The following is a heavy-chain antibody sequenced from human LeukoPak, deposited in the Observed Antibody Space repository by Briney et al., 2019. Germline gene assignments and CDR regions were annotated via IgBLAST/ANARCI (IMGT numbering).Heavy chain of an antibody. CDR3: ARDGALSGRPYFDY. CDR1: GGSISSSSYY. D-gene: IGHD3-10*01. V-gene: IGHV4-39*07. J-gene: IGHJ4*02. Sequence: SETLSLTCTVSGGSISSSSYYWGWIRQPPGKGLEWIGRIYTSGSTNYNPSLKSRVTMSVDTSKNRFSLNLSSVTAADTAVYFCARDGALSGRPYFDYWGQGILVTVSS. CDR2: IYTSGST.